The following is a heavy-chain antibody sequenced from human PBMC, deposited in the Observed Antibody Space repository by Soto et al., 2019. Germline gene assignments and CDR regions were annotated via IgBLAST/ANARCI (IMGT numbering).Heavy chain of an antibody. V-gene: IGHV1-2*02. Sequence: QVQLVQSGAEVKEPGDSVRVSCEASGYTFTAYYIHWVRQAPGQGLEWMGWINPKFGDTTYAQDVKGRVSMTRDMSISTVDMELSRLTSDDTAIYYCARNVDYYYGPGSGNGHGFWGQGTTVTVFS. D-gene: IGHD3-10*01. CDR2: INPKFGDT. CDR3: ARNVDYYYGPGSGNGHGF. J-gene: IGHJ6*02. CDR1: GYTFTAYY.